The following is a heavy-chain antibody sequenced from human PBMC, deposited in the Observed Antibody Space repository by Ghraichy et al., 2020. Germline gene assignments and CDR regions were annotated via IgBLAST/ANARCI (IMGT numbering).Heavy chain of an antibody. J-gene: IGHJ4*02. CDR3: AGGTWEPSFGY. Sequence: SQTLSLTCVVYGESFSGYYWSWIRQAPGKGLEWIGEINHSGSTNYNPSLKSRVTISVDTSKNQFSLKLRSVSAADTAVYYCAGGTWEPSFGYWGQGTLVTVSS. D-gene: IGHD1-26*01. V-gene: IGHV4-34*01. CDR2: INHSGST. CDR1: GESFSGYY.